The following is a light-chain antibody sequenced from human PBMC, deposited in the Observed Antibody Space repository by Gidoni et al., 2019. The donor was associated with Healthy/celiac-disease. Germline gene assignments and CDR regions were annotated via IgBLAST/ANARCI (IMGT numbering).Light chain of an antibody. CDR1: SSTIGSTT. V-gene: IGLV1-44*01. CDR2: SNN. CDR3: AAWDDSLNGVV. Sequence: QSLLTQPPSASATPGHRVTISGSGRSSTIGSTTVNSYQRLPGTAPKRLIFSNNQRPSGVPDRFSGSKSGTSASLAISGLQSEDEADYYCAAWDDSLNGVVFGGGTKLTVL. J-gene: IGLJ2*01.